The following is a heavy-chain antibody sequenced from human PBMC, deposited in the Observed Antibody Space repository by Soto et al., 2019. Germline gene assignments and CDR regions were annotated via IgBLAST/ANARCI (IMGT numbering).Heavy chain of an antibody. CDR3: ARAPRGGVGGGDY. CDR2: IHYSGST. D-gene: IGHD3-16*01. J-gene: IGHJ4*02. CDR1: GGSVSSGSYY. Sequence: QVQLQESGPGLVKPSETLSLTCTVSGGSVSSGSYYWSWIRQPPGEGLEWIAYIHYSGSTNYNPSLKSRHTTSVDPPKNQFNLKLGSVTAADTAVYYGARAPRGGVGGGDYWGQGTLVTVSS. V-gene: IGHV4-61*01.